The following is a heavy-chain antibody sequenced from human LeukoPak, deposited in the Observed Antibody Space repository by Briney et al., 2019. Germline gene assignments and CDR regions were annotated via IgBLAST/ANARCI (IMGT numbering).Heavy chain of an antibody. CDR3: ARSVATQWGMGGGNIDY. CDR2: INPNSGGT. CDR1: GYTFTGYY. J-gene: IGHJ4*02. D-gene: IGHD5-12*01. Sequence: ASVKVSCKASGYTFTGYYMHWVRQAPGQGLEWMGRINPNSGGTNYAQKFQGRVTMTRDTSIREAYMELSRLRSDDTAVYYCARSVATQWGMGGGNIDYWGQGTLVTVSS. V-gene: IGHV1-2*06.